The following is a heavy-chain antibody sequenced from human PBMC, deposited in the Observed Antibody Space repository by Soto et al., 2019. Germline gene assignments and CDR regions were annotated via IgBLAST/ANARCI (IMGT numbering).Heavy chain of an antibody. J-gene: IGHJ2*01. CDR1: GFTFSSYA. D-gene: IGHD3-10*01. V-gene: IGHV3-23*01. Sequence: EVQVLESGGGLVQPGGSLRLSCAASGFTFSSYAMTWVRQAPGKGLEWVSTISRSGGSTYYADSVKGRFTISRDNSKNTLYLQMNSLRAEDTAVYYCTKDLSRYGSETYYELWYFDFWGRGTLVSVSS. CDR2: ISRSGGST. CDR3: TKDLSRYGSETYYELWYFDF.